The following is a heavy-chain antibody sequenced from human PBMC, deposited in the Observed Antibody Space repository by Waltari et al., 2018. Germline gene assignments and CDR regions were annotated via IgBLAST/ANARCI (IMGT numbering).Heavy chain of an antibody. CDR1: GFTVSTNY. Sequence: EVQLVESGGGLFQPGGSLRLSCAASGFTVSTNYMSWVRQAPGKGRDWVSVIDSGGNTYSAGSVKGRFTVSRDNARDSAFLQMDTLRVEDTAVYFCARAGLSRPFDWPYFDSWGPGTLVTVSS. J-gene: IGHJ4*02. D-gene: IGHD3-9*01. CDR3: ARAGLSRPFDWPYFDS. CDR2: IDSGGNT. V-gene: IGHV3-53*01.